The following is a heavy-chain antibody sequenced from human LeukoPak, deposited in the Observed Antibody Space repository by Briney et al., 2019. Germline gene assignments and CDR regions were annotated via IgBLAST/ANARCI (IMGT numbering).Heavy chain of an antibody. CDR2: IRYDGSNK. D-gene: IGHD6-19*01. J-gene: IGHJ4*02. CDR1: GFTFSSYG. CDR3: AKDGSSGWWEGYYFDY. V-gene: IGHV3-30*02. Sequence: GGSLRLSCAASGFTFSSYGMHWVRQAPGKGLEWVAFIRYDGSNKYYADSVKGRFTISRDNSKNTLYLQMNSLRAEDTAVYYCAKDGSSGWWEGYYFDYWGQGTLVTVSS.